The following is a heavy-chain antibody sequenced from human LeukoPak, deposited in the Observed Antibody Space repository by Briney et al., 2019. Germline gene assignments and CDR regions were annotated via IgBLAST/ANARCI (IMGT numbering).Heavy chain of an antibody. CDR3: ARDPSDYDFWSGYYVPYYFDY. CDR2: ISSSSSYL. J-gene: IGHJ4*02. CDR1: GFTFSSYS. V-gene: IGHV3-21*01. Sequence: GGSLRLSCAASGFTFSSYSMNWVRQAPGKGLEWVSSISSSSSYLYYADSVKGRFTISRDNAKNSLYLQMNSLRAEDTAVYYCARDPSDYDFWSGYYVPYYFDYWGQGTLVTVSS. D-gene: IGHD3-3*01.